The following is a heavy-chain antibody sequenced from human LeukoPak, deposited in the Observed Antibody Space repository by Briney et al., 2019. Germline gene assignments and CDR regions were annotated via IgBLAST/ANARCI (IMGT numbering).Heavy chain of an antibody. J-gene: IGHJ4*02. CDR2: LCSDGNT. D-gene: IGHD5-18*01. CDR3: ARKVGYGYALDY. V-gene: IGHV3-53*01. Sequence: PGGSLRLSCAASGFTVSSNCMTWVRPAPGMGLEWVSVLCSDGNTFYADSVKGRFTISTDNSKNTLYLQMHSLRAEDTAVYYCARKVGYGYALDYWGQGTLVTVSS. CDR1: GFTVSSNC.